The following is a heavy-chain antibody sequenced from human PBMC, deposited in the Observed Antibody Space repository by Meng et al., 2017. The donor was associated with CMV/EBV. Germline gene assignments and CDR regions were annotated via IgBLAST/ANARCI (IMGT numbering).Heavy chain of an antibody. CDR3: ARERSIIGYFDY. V-gene: IGHV4-61*02. D-gene: IGHD3-10*01. J-gene: IGHJ4*02. CDR1: GGSISSGSYY. Sequence: CTVSGGSISSGSYYWSWIRQPAGKGLEWIGRIYTSGSTNYTPSLKSRVTISVDTYKNQFSLKLSSVTAADTAVYYCARERSIIGYFDYWGQGTLVTVSS. CDR2: IYTSGST.